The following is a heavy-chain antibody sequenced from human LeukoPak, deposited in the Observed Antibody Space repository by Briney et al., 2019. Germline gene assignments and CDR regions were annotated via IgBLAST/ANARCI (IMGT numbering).Heavy chain of an antibody. J-gene: IGHJ4*02. CDR3: ARGMSGSGSYYLD. CDR2: ISYDGSNK. V-gene: IGHV3-30-3*01. D-gene: IGHD1-26*01. CDR1: GFTLSTYA. Sequence: GGSLRLSCVASGFTLSTYAMNWVRQAPGKGLEWVAVISYDGSNKYYADSVKGRFTISSDNSKNTLYLQMNSLRAEDTAVYYCARGMSGSGSYYLDWGQGTLVTVSS.